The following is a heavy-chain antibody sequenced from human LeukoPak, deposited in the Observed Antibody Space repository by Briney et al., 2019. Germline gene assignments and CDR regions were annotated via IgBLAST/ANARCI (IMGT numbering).Heavy chain of an antibody. D-gene: IGHD2-15*01. CDR1: GGPISSYY. CDR2: IYYSGST. V-gene: IGHV4-59*01. J-gene: IGHJ6*02. Sequence: SETLSLTCTVSGGPISSYYWSWIRQPPGKGLEWIGYIYYSGSTNYNPSLKSRVTISVDTSKNQFSLKLSSVTAADKAVYYCARVVEEDCSGGSCYSYYYGMDVWGQGTTVTVSS. CDR3: ARVVEEDCSGGSCYSYYYGMDV.